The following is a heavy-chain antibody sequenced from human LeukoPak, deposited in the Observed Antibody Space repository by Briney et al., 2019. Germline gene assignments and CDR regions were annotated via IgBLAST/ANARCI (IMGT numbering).Heavy chain of an antibody. CDR2: FDPEDGET. CDR1: GYTLTELS. J-gene: IGHJ3*02. D-gene: IGHD3-10*01. CDR3: ATGNLWFGESDAFDI. Sequence: GASVKVSCKVSGYTLTELSMHWVRQAPGKGLEWMGGFDPEDGETIYAQKFQGRVTMTEDTSTDTAYMELSSLRSEDTAVYYCATGNLWFGESDAFDIWGQGTMVTVSS. V-gene: IGHV1-24*01.